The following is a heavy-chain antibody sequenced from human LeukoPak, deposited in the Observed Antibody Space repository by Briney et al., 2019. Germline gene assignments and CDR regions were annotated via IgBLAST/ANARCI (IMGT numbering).Heavy chain of an antibody. CDR3: ARVGLVWVSRFMDY. CDR1: GYTFTGYY. CDR2: ISAYNGNT. J-gene: IGHJ4*02. Sequence: ASVKVSCKASGYTFTGYYMHWVRQAPGQGLEWMGWISAYNGNTNYAQKLQGRVTMTTDTSTSTAYMELRSLRSDDTAVYYCARVGLVWVSRFMDYWGQGTLVTVSS. V-gene: IGHV1-18*04. D-gene: IGHD3-16*01.